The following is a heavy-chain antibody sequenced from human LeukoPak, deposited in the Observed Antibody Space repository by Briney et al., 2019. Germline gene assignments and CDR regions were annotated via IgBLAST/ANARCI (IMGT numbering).Heavy chain of an antibody. D-gene: IGHD6-13*01. CDR1: GGSISSSSYY. CDR3: ARGLIIAAAGRGAFDI. V-gene: IGHV4-39*07. CDR2: IYYSGST. J-gene: IGHJ3*02. Sequence: SETLSLTCTVSGGSISSSSYYWGWIRQPPGKGLEWIGSIYYSGSTYYNPSLKSRVTISVDTSKNQFSLKLSSVTAADTAVYYCARGLIIAAAGRGAFDIWGQGTMVTVSS.